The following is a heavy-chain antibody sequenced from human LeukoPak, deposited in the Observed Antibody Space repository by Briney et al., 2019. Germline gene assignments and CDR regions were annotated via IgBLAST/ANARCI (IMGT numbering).Heavy chain of an antibody. V-gene: IGHV5-51*01. CDR3: ARRYHDILTGYYIFDY. Sequence: GESLKISCKGSGYSFTSYWIGWVRQMPGKGLEWMGIIYPGDSDTRYSPSFQGQVTISADKSISTAYLQWSSLKASDTAMYYCARRYHDILTGYYIFDYWGQGTLVTVSS. CDR2: IYPGDSDT. J-gene: IGHJ4*02. CDR1: GYSFTSYW. D-gene: IGHD3-9*01.